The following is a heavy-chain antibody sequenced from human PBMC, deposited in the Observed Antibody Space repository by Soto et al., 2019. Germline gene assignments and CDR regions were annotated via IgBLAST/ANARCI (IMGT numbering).Heavy chain of an antibody. CDR2: VYFVGNS. J-gene: IGHJ4*02. D-gene: IGHD3-10*01. V-gene: IGHV4-39*01. CDR3: VSFFGACGNGVKRSCFDF. CDR1: GDSISSASYF. Sequence: SETLSLTCTVSGDSISSASYFWGWIRQPPGKGLEWIGSVYFVGNSYYNPSLKSRVSISVDASKNQFSLRLSSMTAADTGVYYCVSFFGACGNGVKRSCFDFWGQGTLVTVSS.